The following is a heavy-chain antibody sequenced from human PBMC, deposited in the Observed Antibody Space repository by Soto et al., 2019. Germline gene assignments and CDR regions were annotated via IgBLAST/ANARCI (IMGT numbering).Heavy chain of an antibody. J-gene: IGHJ4*02. CDR3: ARVVGGLLWVAQLAH. Sequence: QLQLQESGSGLVTPSQTLSLTCTVSSGSIRAEGYSWNWIRQSPGRGLEWIGYIYHSGSPYYNPAPQSRVPMSLDTSINGFSLKSASLSAADTAIYYCARVVGGLLWVAQLAHWGQGFLVTFSS. V-gene: IGHV4-30-2*06. D-gene: IGHD3-10*01. CDR2: IYHSGSP. CDR1: SGSIRAEGYS.